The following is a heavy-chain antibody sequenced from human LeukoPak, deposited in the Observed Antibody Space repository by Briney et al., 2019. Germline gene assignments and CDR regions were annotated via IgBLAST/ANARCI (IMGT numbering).Heavy chain of an antibody. Sequence: GGSLRLSCAASGFTFSSYAMSWVRQAPGKGLEWVSAISGSGGSTYYADSVKGRFTISRDNSKNTLYLQMNSLRAEDTAVYYCAKGPRQIRYYGWGIKPQAYNGFDPWGQGTLVTVSS. V-gene: IGHV3-23*01. CDR3: AKGPRQIRYYGWGIKPQAYNGFDP. CDR2: ISGSGGST. D-gene: IGHD3-10*01. J-gene: IGHJ5*02. CDR1: GFTFSSYA.